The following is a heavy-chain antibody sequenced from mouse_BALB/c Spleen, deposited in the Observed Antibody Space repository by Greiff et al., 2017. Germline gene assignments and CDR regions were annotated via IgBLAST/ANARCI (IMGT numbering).Heavy chain of an antibody. Sequence: LQQPGSELVRPGASVKLSCKASGYTFTSYWMHWVKQRPGQGLEWIGNIYPGSGSTNYDEKFKSKATLTVDTSSSTAYMQLSSLTSADSAVYYCTRSAHYYGYAWFAYWGQGTLVTVAA. J-gene: IGHJ3*01. D-gene: IGHD1-2*01. CDR3: TRSAHYYGYAWFAY. CDR1: GYTFTSYW. V-gene: IGHV1S22*01. CDR2: IYPGSGST.